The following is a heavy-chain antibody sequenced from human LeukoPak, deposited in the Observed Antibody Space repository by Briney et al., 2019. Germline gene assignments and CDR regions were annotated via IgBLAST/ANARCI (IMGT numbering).Heavy chain of an antibody. D-gene: IGHD3-10*01. V-gene: IGHV3-30*02. CDR1: GFTFSSYG. J-gene: IGHJ3*02. Sequence: GGSLRLSCAASGFTFSSYGMHWVRQAPGKGLEWVAFIRYDGSNKYYADSVKGRFTISRDNSKNTLYLQMNSLRAEDTAVYYCAKVAREFMGAFDIWGQGTMVTVSS. CDR3: AKVAREFMGAFDI. CDR2: IRYDGSNK.